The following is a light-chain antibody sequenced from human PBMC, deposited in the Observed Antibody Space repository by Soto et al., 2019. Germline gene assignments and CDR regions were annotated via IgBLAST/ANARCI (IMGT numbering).Light chain of an antibody. J-gene: IGKJ2*01. V-gene: IGKV3-15*01. CDR1: QSITSE. Sequence: EIVMTQSPATLSVSPGETATLSCRASQSITSELAWYQQKPGQPPRLLIYGASTRATGVPARFTGSGSGSEFTLTISGLQSEEFAVYYCQHGHNWPLTFGQGTRLEI. CDR2: GAS. CDR3: QHGHNWPLT.